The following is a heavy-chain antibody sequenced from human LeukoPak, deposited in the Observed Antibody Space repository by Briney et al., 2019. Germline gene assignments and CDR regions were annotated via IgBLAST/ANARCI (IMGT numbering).Heavy chain of an antibody. CDR2: INSDGSST. J-gene: IGHJ6*03. CDR1: GFTFSSYW. D-gene: IGHD2-15*01. CDR3: AKNGDRGAYCTGGTCYPYFYYYMDV. Sequence: PGGSLKLSCAASGFTFSSYWMHWVRQALGKGLVWVSRINSDGSSTSYADSVKGRFTISRDNSKNTLYLQMNSLRAEDTAIYYCAKNGDRGAYCTGGTCYPYFYYYMDVWGKGTTVTI. V-gene: IGHV3-74*01.